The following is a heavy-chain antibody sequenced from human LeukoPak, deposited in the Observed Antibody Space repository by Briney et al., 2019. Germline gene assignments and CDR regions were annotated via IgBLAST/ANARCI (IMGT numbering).Heavy chain of an antibody. V-gene: IGHV1-2*02. CDR2: INPNSGGT. Sequence: GASVKVSCKASGYTFTGYYMHWVRQAPGQGLEWMGWINPNSGGTNYAQKFQGRVTMTRDTSISTAYMELSRLRSDDTAVYYCARIPPSRIGGATTAEAVDIWGQGTMVA. J-gene: IGHJ3*02. CDR3: ARIPPSRIGGATTAEAVDI. D-gene: IGHD1-26*01. CDR1: GYTFTGYY.